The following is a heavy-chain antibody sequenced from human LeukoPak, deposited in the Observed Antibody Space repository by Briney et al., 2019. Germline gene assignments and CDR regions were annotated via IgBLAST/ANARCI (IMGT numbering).Heavy chain of an antibody. CDR1: GFTFDDYA. Sequence: GGSLRLSCAASGFTFDDYAMHWVRQAPGKGLEWVSLISGDGGSTYYADSVKGRFTISRDNSKNSLYLQMNSLRTEDTALYYCAKVGWDCDSSGYDVRYYFDYWGQGTLVPVSS. CDR3: AKVGWDCDSSGYDVRYYFDY. J-gene: IGHJ4*02. V-gene: IGHV3-43*02. CDR2: ISGDGGST. D-gene: IGHD3-22*01.